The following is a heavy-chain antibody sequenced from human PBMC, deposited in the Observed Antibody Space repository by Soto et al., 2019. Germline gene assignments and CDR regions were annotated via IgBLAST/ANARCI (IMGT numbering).Heavy chain of an antibody. J-gene: IGHJ4*02. CDR3: AQGGPNRITMVRGVQPNYFDY. Sequence: SGPTLVNPTQTLTLTCTFSGFSLSTSGVGVGWIRQPPGKALEWLALIYWDDDKRYSPSLKSRLTITKDTSKNQVVLTMTNMDPVDTATYYCAQGGPNRITMVRGVQPNYFDYWGQGTLVTVSS. CDR1: GFSLSTSGVG. CDR2: IYWDDDK. D-gene: IGHD3-10*01. V-gene: IGHV2-5*02.